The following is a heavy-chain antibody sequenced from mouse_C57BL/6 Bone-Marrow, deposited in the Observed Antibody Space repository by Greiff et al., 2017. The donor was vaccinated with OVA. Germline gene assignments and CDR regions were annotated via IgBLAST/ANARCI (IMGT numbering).Heavy chain of an antibody. D-gene: IGHD3-3*01. J-gene: IGHJ4*01. CDR2: IWRGGST. CDR3: AKKDSYYAMDD. CDR1: GFSLTSYG. V-gene: IGHV2-5*01. Sequence: VKLQQSGPGLVQPSQSLSITCTVSGFSLTSYGVHWVRQSPGKGLEWLGVIWRGGSTDYNAAFMSRLSITKDNSKGQVFFRMNSLQADDTAIYYCAKKDSYYAMDDWGKGTSVTVSS.